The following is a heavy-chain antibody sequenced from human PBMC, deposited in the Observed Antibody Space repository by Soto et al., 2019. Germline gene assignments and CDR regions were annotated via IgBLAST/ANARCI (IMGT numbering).Heavy chain of an antibody. D-gene: IGHD2-2*01. V-gene: IGHV4-31*03. Sequence: SDTLSLTCTVSGGSISSGGYYWSWIRQHPGKGLEWIGYIYYSGSTYYNPSLKSRVTISVDTSKNQFSLKLSSVTAADTAVYYCARVVPAAMLAFDIWGQGTMVTVSS. J-gene: IGHJ3*02. CDR1: GGSISSGGYY. CDR3: ARVVPAAMLAFDI. CDR2: IYYSGST.